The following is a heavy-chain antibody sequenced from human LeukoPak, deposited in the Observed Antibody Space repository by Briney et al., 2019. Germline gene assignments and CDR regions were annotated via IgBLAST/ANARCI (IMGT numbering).Heavy chain of an antibody. D-gene: IGHD2-2*01. V-gene: IGHV3-30*04. CDR2: ISYDGSNK. CDR3: AKDGTCSSASCYRFDP. Sequence: PGGSLRLSCAASGFTFSNYAMHWVRQAPGKGLEWVAVISYDGSNKYYADSVKGRFTISGDNSKNTLYLQMNSLRTGDTAVYYCAKDGTCSSASCYRFDPWGQGTLVTVSS. J-gene: IGHJ5*02. CDR1: GFTFSNYA.